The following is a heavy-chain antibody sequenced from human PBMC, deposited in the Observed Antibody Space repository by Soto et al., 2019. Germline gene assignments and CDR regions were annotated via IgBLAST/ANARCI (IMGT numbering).Heavy chain of an antibody. Sequence: GGSLRLSCAASGFTFSSYAMSWVRQAPGKGLEWVSAISGSGGSTYYADSVKGRFTISRDNSKNTLYLQMNSLRAEDTAVYYCARASGTKPGDYYYYMDVWGKGTTVTVSS. CDR3: ARASGTKPGDYYYYMDV. CDR1: GFTFSSYA. D-gene: IGHD5-12*01. CDR2: ISGSGGST. J-gene: IGHJ6*03. V-gene: IGHV3-23*01.